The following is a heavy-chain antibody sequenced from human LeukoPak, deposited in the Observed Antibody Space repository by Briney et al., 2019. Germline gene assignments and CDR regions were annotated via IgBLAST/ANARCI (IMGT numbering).Heavy chain of an antibody. CDR1: GYTFTTYD. CDR3: ARVAYGGSFFDY. J-gene: IGHJ4*02. D-gene: IGHD4-23*01. Sequence: ASVSVSCKASGYTFTTYDIGWVRQAPGQGLEWMGWISSYNGNTNYTQKVQGRVTMTTDTSTSTAYMELRSLRSDDTAVYYCARVAYGGSFFDYWGQGTLVTVSS. V-gene: IGHV1-18*01. CDR2: ISSYNGNT.